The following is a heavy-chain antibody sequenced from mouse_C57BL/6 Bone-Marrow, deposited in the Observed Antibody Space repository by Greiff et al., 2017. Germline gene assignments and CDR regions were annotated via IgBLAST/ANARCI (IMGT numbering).Heavy chain of an antibody. J-gene: IGHJ1*03. CDR1: GYTFTGYW. CDR3: ARGGLTTVVATRYFDV. D-gene: IGHD1-1*01. V-gene: IGHV1-9*01. Sequence: VQLQQSGAELMKPGASVKLSCKATGYTFTGYWIEWVKQRPGHGLEWIGEILPGSGSTNYNEKFKGKATFTADTSSNTAYMQLSSLTTEDSAIXYCARGGLTTVVATRYFDVWGTGTTVTVSS. CDR2: ILPGSGST.